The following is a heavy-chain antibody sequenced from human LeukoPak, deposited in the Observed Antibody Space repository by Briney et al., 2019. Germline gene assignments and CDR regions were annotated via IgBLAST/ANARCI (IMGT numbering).Heavy chain of an antibody. J-gene: IGHJ6*02. CDR1: GFTFSSYA. CDR3: AKVVTELGYCSGGSCRQEYYYHGMDV. Sequence: PGGSLRLSCAASGFTFSSYAMSWVRQAPGKGLEWVSAISGSGGSTYYADSVKGRFTISRDNSKNTLYLQMNSLRAEDTAVYYCAKVVTELGYCSGGSCRQEYYYHGMDVWGQGTTVTVSS. V-gene: IGHV3-23*01. CDR2: ISGSGGST. D-gene: IGHD2-15*01.